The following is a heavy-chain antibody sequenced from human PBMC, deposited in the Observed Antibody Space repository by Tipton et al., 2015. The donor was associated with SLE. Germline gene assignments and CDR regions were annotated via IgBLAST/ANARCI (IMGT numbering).Heavy chain of an antibody. J-gene: IGHJ4*02. CDR3: ARLPLYYYFDY. CDR2: IYYSGST. CDR1: GGSISSYY. D-gene: IGHD2-15*01. Sequence: TLSLTCTASGGSISSYYWSWIRQPPGKGLEWIGYIYYSGSTNYNPSLKSRVTISVDTSKNQFSLKLSSVTAADTAVYYCARLPLYYYFDYWGQGTLVTVSS. V-gene: IGHV4-59*01.